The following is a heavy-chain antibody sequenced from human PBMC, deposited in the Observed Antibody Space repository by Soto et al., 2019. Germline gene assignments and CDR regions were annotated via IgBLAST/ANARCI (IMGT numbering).Heavy chain of an antibody. Sequence: SETLSLTCTVSGDSISVYYWNWIRQSPGKGLEWIGYISYSGTTKYNPSLKSRVTISVDTPKNQFSLKLSSVTAADTAVYYCARSRRNYFDPWGQGTLVTVSS. J-gene: IGHJ5*02. V-gene: IGHV4-59*01. CDR1: GDSISVYY. CDR2: ISYSGTT. CDR3: ARSRRNYFDP.